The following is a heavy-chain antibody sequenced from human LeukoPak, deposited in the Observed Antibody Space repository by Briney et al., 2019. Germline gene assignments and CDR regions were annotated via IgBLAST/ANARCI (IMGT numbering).Heavy chain of an antibody. CDR3: ARGARPPHYYYYMDV. J-gene: IGHJ6*03. Sequence: ASVKVSCKASGGTFNSYGITWVRQAPGQGLEWMGGIIPILGTANYAQKFQGRVTLTADKSTSTAYMELSSLRSEDTAVYYCARGARPPHYYYYMDVWGKGTTVTVSS. CDR1: GGTFNSYG. D-gene: IGHD5-12*01. CDR2: IIPILGTA. V-gene: IGHV1-69*10.